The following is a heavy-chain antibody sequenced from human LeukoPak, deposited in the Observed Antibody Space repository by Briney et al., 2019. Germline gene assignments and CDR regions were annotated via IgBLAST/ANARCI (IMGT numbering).Heavy chain of an antibody. CDR3: AKAGYCSSTSCYKEHDAFDI. D-gene: IGHD2-2*02. CDR1: GFTLSSYG. CDR2: IRYDGSNK. J-gene: IGHJ3*02. V-gene: IGHV3-30*02. Sequence: GGSLRLSCAAPGFTLSSYGMHWVRQAPGKGLEWVAFIRYDGSNKYYADSVKGRFTISRDNSKNTLYLQMNSLRAEDTAVYYCAKAGYCSSTSCYKEHDAFDIWGQGTMVTASS.